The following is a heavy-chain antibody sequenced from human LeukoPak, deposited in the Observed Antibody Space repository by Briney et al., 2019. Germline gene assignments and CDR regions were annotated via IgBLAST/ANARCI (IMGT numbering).Heavy chain of an antibody. V-gene: IGHV4-4*09. CDR2: IYSSGSR. J-gene: IGHJ3*02. D-gene: IGHD2-8*01. CDR3: AIAESVTAFDI. Sequence: PSETLSLTSSVSDASINSYFWSRIRQPPGKGLEWIGHIYSSGSRYYNPSLKSRVTVSMEPSRTTFSLKLASVTAADTGMYYCAIAESVTAFDIWGQGTMATVSS. CDR1: DASINSYF.